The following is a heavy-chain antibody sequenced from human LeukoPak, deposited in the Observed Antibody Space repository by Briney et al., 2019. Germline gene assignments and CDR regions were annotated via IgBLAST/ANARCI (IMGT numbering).Heavy chain of an antibody. Sequence: ASVKVSCKASGYTFTGYYMHWVRQAPGQGLEWMGWINPNSGGTNYAQKFQGRVTMTRDTSISTAYMELSRLRSDDTAVYYCARSPLSSYSSGWYGYYFDYWGQGTLVTVSS. V-gene: IGHV1-2*02. J-gene: IGHJ4*02. CDR3: ARSPLSSYSSGWYGYYFDY. CDR1: GYTFTGYY. CDR2: INPNSGGT. D-gene: IGHD6-19*01.